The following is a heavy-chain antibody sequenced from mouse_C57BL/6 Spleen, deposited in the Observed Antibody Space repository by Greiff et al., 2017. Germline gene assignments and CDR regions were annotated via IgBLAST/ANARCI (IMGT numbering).Heavy chain of an antibody. D-gene: IGHD4-1*01. CDR3: ASPDWDEGYAMDY. CDR2: ISDGGSYT. Sequence: EVKLMESGGGLVKPGGSLKLSCAASGFTFSSYAMSWVRQTPEKRLEWVATISDGGSYTYYPDNVKGRFTISRDNAKNNLYLQMSHLKSEDTAMYYCASPDWDEGYAMDYWGQGTSVTVSS. CDR1: GFTFSSYA. V-gene: IGHV5-4*03. J-gene: IGHJ4*01.